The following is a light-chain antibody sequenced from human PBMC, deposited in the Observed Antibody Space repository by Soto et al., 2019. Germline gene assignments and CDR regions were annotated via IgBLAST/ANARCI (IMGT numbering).Light chain of an antibody. CDR2: DAS. V-gene: IGKV3-20*01. CDR1: QSVSSSY. J-gene: IGKJ5*01. CDR3: QQYGNSPIT. Sequence: EIALKQSPGTLSLSPGERATLSCRASQSVSSSYLAWYQQKPGQAPRLLIYDASNRATGIPARFSGSGSGTDFTLTISRLEPEDFAVYYCQQYGNSPITFGQGRRLEIK.